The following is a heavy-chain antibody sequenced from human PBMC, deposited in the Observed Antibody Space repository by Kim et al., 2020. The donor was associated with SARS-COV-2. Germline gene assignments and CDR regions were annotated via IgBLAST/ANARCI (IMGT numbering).Heavy chain of an antibody. V-gene: IGHV4-59*13. J-gene: IGHJ5*02. CDR3: ARVRGSGSEGLVWFDP. D-gene: IGHD3-10*01. Sequence: SETLSLTCTVSGGSISSYYWSWIRQPPGKGLEWIGYIYYSGSTNYNPSLKSRVTISVDTSKNQFSLKLSSVTAADTAVYYCARVRGSGSEGLVWFDPWGQGTLVTVSS. CDR1: GGSISSYY. CDR2: IYYSGST.